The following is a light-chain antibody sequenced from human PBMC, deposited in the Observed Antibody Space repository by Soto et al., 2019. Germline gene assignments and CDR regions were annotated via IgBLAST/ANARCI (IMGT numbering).Light chain of an antibody. V-gene: IGLV2-14*01. CDR2: EVT. J-gene: IGLJ1*01. CDR3: SSYTTSSPRV. Sequence: QSVLTQPASVSGSPGQSIAISCTGSSSDVGIYNYVSWYQQHPGKVPKLIIYEVTNRPSGVSNRFSGSKSGNTASLTISGLQAEDEAHHYCSSYTTSSPRVFGTGTKVTVL. CDR1: SSDVGIYNY.